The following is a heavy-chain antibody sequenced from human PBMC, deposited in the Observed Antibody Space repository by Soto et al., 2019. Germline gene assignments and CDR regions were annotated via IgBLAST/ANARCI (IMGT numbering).Heavy chain of an antibody. CDR2: ISAYNGNT. D-gene: IGHD5-12*01. J-gene: IGHJ6*03. V-gene: IGHV1-18*01. CDR1: GYTFTSYG. CDR3: ARDSRTLAATTFYYYYYYMDV. Sequence: ASVKVSCKASGYTFTSYGISWVRQAPGQGLEWMGWISAYNGNTNYAQKLQGWVTMTRDTSISTAYMELSRLRSDDTAVYYCARDSRTLAATTFYYYYYYMDVWGKGTTVTVSS.